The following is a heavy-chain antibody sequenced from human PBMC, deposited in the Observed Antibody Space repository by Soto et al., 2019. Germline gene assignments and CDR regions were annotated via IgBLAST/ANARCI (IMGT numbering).Heavy chain of an antibody. V-gene: IGHV3-21*06. CDR1: GFIFSSHN. CDR3: ARLVASETGYGMDV. J-gene: IGHJ6*02. CDR2: ITGSSSYI. D-gene: IGHD3-9*01. Sequence: PGGSLRLSCAASGFIFSSHNMNWVRQAPGKGLEWVSSITGSSSYIFYADSVKGRFTISRDNAENTVYLQMNSLRAEDTGVYYCARLVASETGYGMDVWGQGTMVTVSS.